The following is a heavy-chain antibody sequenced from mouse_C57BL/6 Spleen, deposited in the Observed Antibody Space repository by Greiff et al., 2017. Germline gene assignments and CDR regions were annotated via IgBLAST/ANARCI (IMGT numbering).Heavy chain of an antibody. Sequence: QVQLQQSGAELVRPGTSVKVSCKASGYAFTNYLIEWVKQRPGQGLEWIGVINPGSGGTNYNEKFKGKATLTADKSSSTAYMQLSSLTSEDSAVYFCARSWDYDGFAYWGQGTLVTVSA. J-gene: IGHJ3*01. CDR3: ARSWDYDGFAY. V-gene: IGHV1-54*01. D-gene: IGHD2-4*01. CDR1: GYAFTNYL. CDR2: INPGSGGT.